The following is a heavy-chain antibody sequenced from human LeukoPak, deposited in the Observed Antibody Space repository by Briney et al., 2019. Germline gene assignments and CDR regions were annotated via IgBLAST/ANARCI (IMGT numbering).Heavy chain of an antibody. D-gene: IGHD5-12*01. CDR1: GFTFSSYS. J-gene: IGHJ4*02. CDR2: ISSSSSYI. V-gene: IGHV3-21*01. Sequence: PGGSLRLSCAASGFTFSSYSMNWVRQAPGKGLEWVSSISSSSSYIYYADSVKGRFTISRDNAKNSLYLQMNSLRAEDTAVYYCARVWGYAYYSPHSPLAHDYWGQGTLVTVSS. CDR3: ARVWGYAYYSPHSPLAHDY.